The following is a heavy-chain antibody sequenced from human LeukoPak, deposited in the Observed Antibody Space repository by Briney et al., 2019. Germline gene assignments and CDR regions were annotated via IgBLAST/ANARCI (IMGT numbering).Heavy chain of an antibody. J-gene: IGHJ4*02. CDR3: ARDVATMDLRD. Sequence: SETLSLTCTVSGGSISSSSYYWGWIRQPPWRGLEWIGSIYYSGSTYYNPSLKSRVTISVDTSKNQFSLKLSSVTAADTAVYYGARDVATMDLRDWGQGTLVTVSS. CDR2: IYYSGST. CDR1: GGSISSSSYY. V-gene: IGHV4-39*07. D-gene: IGHD5-12*01.